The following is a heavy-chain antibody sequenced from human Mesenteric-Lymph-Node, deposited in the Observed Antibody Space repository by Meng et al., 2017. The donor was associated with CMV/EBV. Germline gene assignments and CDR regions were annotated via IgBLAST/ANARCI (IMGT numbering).Heavy chain of an antibody. CDR1: GYTFTSYD. J-gene: IGHJ5*02. V-gene: IGHV1-8*01. Sequence: ASVKVSCKASGYTFTSYDINWVRQATGQGLEWMGWMNPNSGNTGYAQKFQGRVTMTRNTSISTAYMELSSLRSEDTAVYYCARGADYTYDFWSGYYQYWFDPWGQGTLVTVS. CDR3: ARGADYTYDFWSGYYQYWFDP. D-gene: IGHD3-3*01. CDR2: MNPNSGNT.